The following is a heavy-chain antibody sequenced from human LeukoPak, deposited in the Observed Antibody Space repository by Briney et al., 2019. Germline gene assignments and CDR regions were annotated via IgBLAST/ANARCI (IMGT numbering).Heavy chain of an antibody. CDR3: AREGRGAAAGMDY. CDR1: GGSISSYY. V-gene: IGHV4-59*01. J-gene: IGHJ4*02. CDR2: IYYSGST. Sequence: SETLSLTCTVSGGSISSYYLSWIRQPPGKGLEWIGYIYYSGSTNYNPSLKSRVTISVDTSKNQFSLNLSSVTAADTAVYYCAREGRGAAAGMDYWGQGTLVTVSS. D-gene: IGHD6-13*01.